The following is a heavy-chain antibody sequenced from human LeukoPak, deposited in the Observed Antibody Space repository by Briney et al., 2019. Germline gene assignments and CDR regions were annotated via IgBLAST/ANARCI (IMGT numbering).Heavy chain of an antibody. CDR2: ISGSGGST. CDR1: GFTFSSYA. D-gene: IGHD5-18*01. V-gene: IGHV3-23*01. Sequence: GGSLRLSCAASGFTFSSYAMSWVRQAPGKGLEWVSAISGSGGSTYYADSVKGRFTISRDNSKNTLYLQMNSLRAEDTAVYYCARYSYDYGFGYWGQGTLVTVSS. CDR3: ARYSYDYGFGY. J-gene: IGHJ4*02.